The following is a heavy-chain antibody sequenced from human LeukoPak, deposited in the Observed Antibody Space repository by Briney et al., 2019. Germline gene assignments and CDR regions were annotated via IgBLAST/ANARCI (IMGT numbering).Heavy chain of an antibody. J-gene: IGHJ5*02. CDR3: AKWVSRWFDP. CDR2: ISGSGGST. Sequence: PGGSPRLSCAASGFTFSSYGMSWVRQAPGKGLEWVSAISGSGGSTYYADSVKGRFTISRDNSKNTLYLQMNSLRAEDTAVYYCAKWVSRWFDPWGQGTLVTVSS. CDR1: GFTFSSYG. V-gene: IGHV3-23*01.